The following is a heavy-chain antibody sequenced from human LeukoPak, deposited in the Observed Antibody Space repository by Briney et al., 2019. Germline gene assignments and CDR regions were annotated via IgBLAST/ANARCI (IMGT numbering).Heavy chain of an antibody. CDR3: ARQDSNRVIWFDP. Sequence: PGGSLRLSCAASGFTFSSYGMHWVRQAPGKGLEWVAVIWYDGSNKYYADSVKGRFTISRDNSKNTLYLQVNSLRAEDTAVYYCARQDSNRVIWFDPWGQGTLVTVSS. CDR1: GFTFSSYG. V-gene: IGHV3-33*01. CDR2: IWYDGSNK. J-gene: IGHJ5*02. D-gene: IGHD4-11*01.